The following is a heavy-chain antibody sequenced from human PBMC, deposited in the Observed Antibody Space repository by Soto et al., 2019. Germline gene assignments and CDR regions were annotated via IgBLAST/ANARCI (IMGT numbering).Heavy chain of an antibody. CDR2: INSDGTDT. D-gene: IGHD3-16*01. CDR3: ARDWSYALNY. CDR1: GFTFSSSW. V-gene: IGHV3-74*01. J-gene: IGHJ4*02. Sequence: GSLRLSCAASGFTFSSSWMHWVRQAPGKGLVWVSHINSDGTDTNYADSAKGRFTISRDNAKNTVYLQMNSLRAEDTAVYYCARDWSYALNYWGQGSLVTVSS.